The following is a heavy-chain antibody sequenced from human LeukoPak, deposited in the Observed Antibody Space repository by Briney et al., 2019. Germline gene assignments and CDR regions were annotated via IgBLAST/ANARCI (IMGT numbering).Heavy chain of an antibody. Sequence: GGSLRLSCAASGFTFSSYAMHWVRQAPGKGLEWVSGISWNSGSIGYADSLKGRFTISRDNAKNSLYLQMNSLRAEDTAVYYCAEHGITMIGGVWGKGTTVTVSS. V-gene: IGHV3-9*01. D-gene: IGHD3-10*02. CDR1: GFTFSSYA. CDR3: AEHGITMIGGV. J-gene: IGHJ6*04. CDR2: ISWNSGSI.